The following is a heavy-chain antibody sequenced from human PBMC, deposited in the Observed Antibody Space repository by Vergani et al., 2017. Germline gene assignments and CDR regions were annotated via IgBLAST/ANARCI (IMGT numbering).Heavy chain of an antibody. CDR2: IYYSGST. CDR3: ARLHYGYLDY. CDR1: GGSISSYY. Sequence: QVQLQESGPGLVKPSETLSLTCTVSGGSISSYYWSWIRQPPGKGLEWIGYIYYSGSTNYNPSLKSRVTISVDTSKNQFSLKLSSATAADTAVYYCARLHYGYLDYWGQGTLVTVSS. V-gene: IGHV4-59*01. D-gene: IGHD5-18*01. J-gene: IGHJ4*02.